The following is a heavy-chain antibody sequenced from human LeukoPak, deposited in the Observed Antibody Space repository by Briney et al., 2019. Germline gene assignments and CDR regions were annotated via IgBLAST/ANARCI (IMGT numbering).Heavy chain of an antibody. J-gene: IGHJ4*02. CDR3: TTDRSCSGGSCYFAADY. V-gene: IGHV3-15*01. CDR2: VQGKTDGGTT. CDR1: GFIFTNAW. D-gene: IGHD2-15*01. Sequence: GSLRLSCAASGFIFTNAWMNWVRQAPGKGLEWVGRVQGKTDGGTTDYAAPVKGRFTISRDDPKNTLYLQMNSLKTEDTAVYYCTTDRSCSGGSCYFAADYWGQGTLVTVSS.